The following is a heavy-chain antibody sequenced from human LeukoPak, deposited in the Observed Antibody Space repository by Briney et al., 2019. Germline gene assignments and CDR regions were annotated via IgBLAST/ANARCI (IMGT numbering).Heavy chain of an antibody. Sequence: ASVKVSCKASGYTFTSYDINWVRQATGQGLEWLGWMNPNSGNTGYAQKFQGRVTITRNTSISTAYMELSSLRSEDTAVYYCATGYYYDSSGTHYWGQGTLVTVSS. V-gene: IGHV1-8*03. D-gene: IGHD3-22*01. CDR1: GYTFTSYD. CDR3: ATGYYYDSSGTHY. J-gene: IGHJ4*02. CDR2: MNPNSGNT.